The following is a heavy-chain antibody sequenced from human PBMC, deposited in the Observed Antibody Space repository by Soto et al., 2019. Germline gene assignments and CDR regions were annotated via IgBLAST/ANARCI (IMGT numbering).Heavy chain of an antibody. J-gene: IGHJ4*02. D-gene: IGHD2-15*01. CDR1: GGSMRNRYYY. CDR2: IFHSGRT. CDR3: ARWVEVSLDYFDS. Sequence: PSETQSLTCTVSGGSMRNRYYYWSWVRQNPGQGLEWIGHIFHSGRTYYNPSLKSRVSISVDTSKNQFSLNLNSVTAADTAVYYCARWVEVSLDYFDSWGQGIPVTVSS. V-gene: IGHV4-31*03.